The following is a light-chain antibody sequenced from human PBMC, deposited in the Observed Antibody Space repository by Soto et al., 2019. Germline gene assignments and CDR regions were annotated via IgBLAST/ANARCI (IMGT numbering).Light chain of an antibody. J-gene: IGKJ4*01. Sequence: EIVLTQSPATLSLSPGERVTLSCGASQSLTNNFLAWYQQRPGLAPKLLIFDVSTRATGIPDRFSGSGSGTDFTLTISRLEPEDFAVYYCQRFDNSTTFGGGTKVEFK. V-gene: IGKV3D-20*01. CDR3: QRFDNSTT. CDR2: DVS. CDR1: QSLTNNF.